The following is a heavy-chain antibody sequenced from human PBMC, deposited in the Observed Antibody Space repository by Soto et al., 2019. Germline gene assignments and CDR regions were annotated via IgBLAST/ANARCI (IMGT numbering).Heavy chain of an antibody. CDR1: GFTFSNYA. D-gene: IGHD5-12*01. CDR2: ISGGGSNT. Sequence: PGGSLRLSCAASGFTFSNYAMSWVRQAPGKGLEWVAPISGGGSNTYYADSVKGRFTISRDNSKNTLYLQMNSLRAEDTAVYYCARDRDYSGYDTFDYWGQGTLVTVSS. CDR3: ARDRDYSGYDTFDY. J-gene: IGHJ4*02. V-gene: IGHV3-23*01.